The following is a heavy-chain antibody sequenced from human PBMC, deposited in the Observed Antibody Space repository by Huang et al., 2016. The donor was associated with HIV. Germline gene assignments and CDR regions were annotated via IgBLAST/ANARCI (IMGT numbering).Heavy chain of an antibody. J-gene: IGHJ3*01. CDR2: ISPRFGTR. V-gene: IGHV1-69*13. Sequence: QVQLVQSGAEVRKPGSSVKVSCRASGGSFNNFGINWVRRAPGPGLAWRGGISPRFGTRNDAQRFQGRVTITADETTGVVDMELSSLRSDDTAVYFCAKRGGAWGSPYAFDLWGPGTMVTVSS. CDR3: AKRGGAWGSPYAFDL. CDR1: GGSFNNFG. D-gene: IGHD3-16*01.